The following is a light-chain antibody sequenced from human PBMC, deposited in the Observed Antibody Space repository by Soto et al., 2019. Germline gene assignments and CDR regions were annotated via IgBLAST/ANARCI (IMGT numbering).Light chain of an antibody. CDR1: QDVDSNF. V-gene: IGKV3-20*01. Sequence: EIVLTQSPGTLSLSPGERATLSCRASQDVDSNFLAWYQQRPGQAPRLLIYGSSRRATGIPDRFSGSGSGTDFPLTLSRVGPEDIAVYFCHQYYSSITFGGGTKVEVK. CDR2: GSS. J-gene: IGKJ4*01. CDR3: HQYYSSIT.